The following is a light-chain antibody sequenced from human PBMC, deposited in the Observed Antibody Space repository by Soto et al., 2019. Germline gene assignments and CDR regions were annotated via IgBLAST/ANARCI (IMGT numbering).Light chain of an antibody. CDR1: QSVSHW. J-gene: IGKJ2*01. CDR3: QQYNSYQYT. V-gene: IGKV1-5*01. CDR2: DAP. Sequence: DIQMTQSPSTLSASVGDRVTITCRASQSVSHWLAWYQQKPGKAPKALIYDAPTLETGVPSRFSGSGSGTDFTLTISSLQPDDFATYYCQQYNSYQYTFGQGTKLEMK.